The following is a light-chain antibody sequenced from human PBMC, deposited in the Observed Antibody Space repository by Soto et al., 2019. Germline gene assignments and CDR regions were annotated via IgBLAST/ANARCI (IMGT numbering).Light chain of an antibody. J-gene: IGKJ3*01. CDR1: HNINSW. Sequence: DIQMTQSPSSVSASVGDRVTIACRASHNINSWLAWYQQKPGRAPRFLIYAASSLQSGVPSRFSGSGSGTEFTLTITSLQPEDFATYFCQQANSFPFTFGPGTRVDIK. CDR2: AAS. CDR3: QQANSFPFT. V-gene: IGKV1-12*01.